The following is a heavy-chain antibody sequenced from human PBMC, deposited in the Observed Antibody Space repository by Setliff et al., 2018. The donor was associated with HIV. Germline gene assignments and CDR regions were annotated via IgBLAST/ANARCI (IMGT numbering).Heavy chain of an antibody. J-gene: IGHJ3*02. CDR3: ARDRSIIMTFGGGNDAFDI. CDR1: GYTFTSYG. CDR2: ISAYNGNT. Sequence: ASVKVSCKASGYTFTSYGISRVRQAPGQGLEWMGWISAYNGNTNYAQKFQGRVTMTTDTSTTTAYMELRSLRSDDTAVYYCARDRSIIMTFGGGNDAFDIWGQGTMVTVSS. V-gene: IGHV1-18*01. D-gene: IGHD3-16*01.